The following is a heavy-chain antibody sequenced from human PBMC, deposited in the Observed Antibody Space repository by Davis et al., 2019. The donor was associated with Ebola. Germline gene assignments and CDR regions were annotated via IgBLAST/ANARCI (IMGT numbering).Heavy chain of an antibody. Sequence: AASVKVSCKASGHTFSDFFMHWIRQAPGQGLEWMGIIDPRSGNTNYAQKFQGRVTMTRDTSTNTVYMELSSLTSDDTAVYYCARRGSSSNHCDYWGQGTLVTVSS. CDR1: GHTFSDFF. CDR2: IDPRSGNT. J-gene: IGHJ4*02. D-gene: IGHD6-6*01. CDR3: ARRGSSSNHCDY. V-gene: IGHV1-46*01.